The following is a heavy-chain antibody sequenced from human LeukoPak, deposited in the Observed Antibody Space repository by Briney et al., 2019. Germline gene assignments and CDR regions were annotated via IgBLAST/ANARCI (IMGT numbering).Heavy chain of an antibody. Sequence: ASVKVSCKASGYTFTSYYMHWVRQATGQGLEWMGWMNPNSGNTGYAQKFQGRVTITRNTSISTAYMELSSLRSEDTAVYYCARAGSSWYGGFDYWGQGTLVTVSS. V-gene: IGHV1-8*03. CDR2: MNPNSGNT. CDR3: ARAGSSWYGGFDY. CDR1: GYTFTSYY. J-gene: IGHJ4*02. D-gene: IGHD6-13*01.